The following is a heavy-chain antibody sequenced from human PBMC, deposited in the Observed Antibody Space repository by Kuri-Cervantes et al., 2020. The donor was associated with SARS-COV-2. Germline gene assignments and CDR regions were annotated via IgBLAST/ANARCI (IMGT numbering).Heavy chain of an antibody. V-gene: IGHV3-21*01. J-gene: IGHJ4*02. CDR1: GFTFRCYS. Sequence: GGSLRLSCAASGFTFRCYSLTWVRQAPGKGLEWVSSISSSSSYIYYADSVKGRFTISRDNAKNSLYLQMNSLRAEDTAVYYCARVRLYFSGGSCYFDYWGQGTLVTVSS. CDR2: ISSSSSYI. CDR3: ARVRLYFSGGSCYFDY. D-gene: IGHD2-15*01.